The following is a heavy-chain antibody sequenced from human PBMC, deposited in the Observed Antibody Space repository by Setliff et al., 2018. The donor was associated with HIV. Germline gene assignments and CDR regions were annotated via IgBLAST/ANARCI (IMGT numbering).Heavy chain of an antibody. J-gene: IGHJ4*02. CDR1: GYSISSNDW. D-gene: IGHD4-17*01. CDR3: AKKGNGDYHFDY. Sequence: PSETLSLTCVVSGYSISSNDWWGWIRQSPGKGLEWIGYIYYSGSIYYNPSLKNRVTMSVDTSKNQSSLKLCSVTAVDTAVYYCAKKGNGDYHFDYWGQGTLVTVSS. CDR2: IYYSGSI. V-gene: IGHV4-28*05.